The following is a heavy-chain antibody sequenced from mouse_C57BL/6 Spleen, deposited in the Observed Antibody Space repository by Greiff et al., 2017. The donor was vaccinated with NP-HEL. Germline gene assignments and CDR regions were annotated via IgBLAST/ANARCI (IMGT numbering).Heavy chain of an antibody. J-gene: IGHJ3*01. CDR3: VRSDSSGYPFAY. CDR2: IRSKSNNYAT. Sequence: EVKLEESGGGLVQPKGSLKLSCAASGFSFNTYAMNWVRQAPGKGLEWVARIRSKSNNYATYYADSVKDRFTISRDDSESMLYLQMNNLKTEDTAMYYCVRSDSSGYPFAYWGQGTLVTVSA. D-gene: IGHD3-2*02. CDR1: GFSFNTYA. V-gene: IGHV10-1*01.